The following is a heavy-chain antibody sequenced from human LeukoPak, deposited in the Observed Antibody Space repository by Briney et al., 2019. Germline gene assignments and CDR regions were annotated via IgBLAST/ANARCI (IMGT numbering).Heavy chain of an antibody. CDR1: GGSFSGYY. D-gene: IGHD3-16*02. V-gene: IGHV4-34*01. J-gene: IGHJ4*02. CDR3: ARIYVWGSYRFDY. Sequence: SEALSPPFAFYGGSFSGYYWSWIRPPPGKGPEWIGEINYSGSTNYKPPLKSRGTISVDTSKFQFSLKLSSVTAADTAVCYCARIYVWGSYRFDYWGQGTLVTVSS. CDR2: INYSGST.